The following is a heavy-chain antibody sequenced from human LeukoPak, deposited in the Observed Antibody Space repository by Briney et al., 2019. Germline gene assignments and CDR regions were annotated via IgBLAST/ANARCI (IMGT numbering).Heavy chain of an antibody. D-gene: IGHD5-24*01. J-gene: IGHJ6*02. Sequence: ETLSLTCTVSGGSISSYYWSGIRQPPGKELEWIGYIYYSGSTNYNPSLKSRVTISVDTSKNQFSLKLSSVTAADTAVYYCARVFGDGYKSPFYYYYYGMDVWGQGTTVTVSS. V-gene: IGHV4-59*01. CDR3: ARVFGDGYKSPFYYYYYGMDV. CDR1: GGSISSYY. CDR2: IYYSGST.